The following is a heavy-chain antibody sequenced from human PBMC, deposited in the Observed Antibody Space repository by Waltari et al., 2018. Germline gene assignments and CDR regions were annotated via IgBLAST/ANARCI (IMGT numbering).Heavy chain of an antibody. V-gene: IGHV3-23*01. Sequence: DVQLLESGGGLVQPGGSLRLSCAAPGFTLGSHAMTWVRQSPGKGLAWVASVARTGATYYADSVRGRFTISRDNSKNTVFLPLDRLRVDDTATYFCVKDRGPHDPYNFYYGMNVWGQGTTVTVSS. J-gene: IGHJ6*02. CDR1: GFTLGSHA. D-gene: IGHD1-26*01. CDR3: VKDRGPHDPYNFYYGMNV. CDR2: VARTGAT.